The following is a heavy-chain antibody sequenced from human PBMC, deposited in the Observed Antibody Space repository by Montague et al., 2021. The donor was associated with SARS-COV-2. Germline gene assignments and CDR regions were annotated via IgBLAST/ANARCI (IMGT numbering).Heavy chain of an antibody. CDR2: IYYSGTA. CDR1: GGSISTYY. V-gene: IGHV4-59*12. Sequence: SETLSLTCTVSGGSISTYYWSWIRQPPGKGLEWIGYIYYSGTANYNPSLKSRVTISVDTSKNQFSLKVRSVTAADTAVYYCAKGPLVGGYDPDGMDVWGQGTTVTVSS. D-gene: IGHD5-12*01. CDR3: AKGPLVGGYDPDGMDV. J-gene: IGHJ6*02.